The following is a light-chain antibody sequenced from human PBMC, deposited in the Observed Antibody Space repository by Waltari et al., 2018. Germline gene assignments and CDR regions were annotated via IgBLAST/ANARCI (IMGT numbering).Light chain of an antibody. Sequence: SVLTQPPSLSAAPGQLASILRPVSTSPCASHSFSLYQQVPGTAPKLLIYDNDQRPSTIPHRFSGSKSGTSATLGITGLQTGDEAEYFCGSWDSSLSARVFGGGTKLTVL. CDR1: TSPCASHS. V-gene: IGLV1-51*01. J-gene: IGLJ3*02. CDR3: GSWDSSLSARV. CDR2: DND.